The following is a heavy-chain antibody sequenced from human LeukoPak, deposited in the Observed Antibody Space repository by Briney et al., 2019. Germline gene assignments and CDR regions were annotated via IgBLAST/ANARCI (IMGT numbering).Heavy chain of an antibody. V-gene: IGHV3-23*01. J-gene: IGHJ2*01. CDR1: GFTFNNFA. CDR2: IGPSGVTT. CDR3: AKAIPYWYFDL. D-gene: IGHD2-21*01. Sequence: PGGSLRLSCAASGFTFNNFALDWVRQAPGKGLEWISRIGPSGVTTYYADSVKGRFTISRDNSKNSLYLQMNSLRAEDTAIYYCAKAIPYWYFDLWGRGTLVTVSS.